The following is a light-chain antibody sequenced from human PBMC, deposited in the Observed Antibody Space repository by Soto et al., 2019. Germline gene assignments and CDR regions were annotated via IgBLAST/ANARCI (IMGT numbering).Light chain of an antibody. J-gene: IGLJ2*01. V-gene: IGLV2-8*01. CDR1: SSDIGGYNS. CDR3: SSSAGIYHYLV. Sequence: QSALTQPPSASGSPGQSVTISCTGTSSDIGGYNSVSWYQQHPGKAPRLMIYEVNKRPSGVPDPFSGSKSGYTASLTVSGLQTEDEAFYYCSSSAGIYHYLVFGGGTQLTVL. CDR2: EVN.